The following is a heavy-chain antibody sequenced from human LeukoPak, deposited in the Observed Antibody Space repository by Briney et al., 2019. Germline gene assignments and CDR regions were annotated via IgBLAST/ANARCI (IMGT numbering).Heavy chain of an antibody. V-gene: IGHV4-34*01. Sequence: PSETLSLTCGVYGGSFSGYYWSWIRQPPGKGLEWIGEINHSGSTNYNPSLKSRVSITVDTSKNQFSLKLSSVTAADTAVYYCARDLYYYDSSGGQGYWGQGTLVTVSS. CDR1: GGSFSGYY. J-gene: IGHJ4*02. CDR2: INHSGST. CDR3: ARDLYYYDSSGGQGY. D-gene: IGHD3-22*01.